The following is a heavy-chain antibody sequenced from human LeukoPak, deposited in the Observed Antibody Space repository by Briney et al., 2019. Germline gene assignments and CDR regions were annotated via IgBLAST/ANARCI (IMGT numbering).Heavy chain of an antibody. D-gene: IGHD5-12*01. J-gene: IGHJ4*02. CDR1: GFTFDDYA. V-gene: IGHV3-43D*04. Sequence: GGSLRLSCAASGFTFDDYAMHWVRQAPGKGLEWVSLISWDGGNKYYADSVKGRFTISRDNSKNSLYLQMNSLRAEDTALYYCAKGPGYTDYWGQGTLVTVSS. CDR3: AKGPGYTDY. CDR2: ISWDGGNK.